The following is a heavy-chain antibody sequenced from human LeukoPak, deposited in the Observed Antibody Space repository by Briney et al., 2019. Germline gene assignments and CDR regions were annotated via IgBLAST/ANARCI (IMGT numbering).Heavy chain of an antibody. CDR1: GYTFTSYD. CDR3: ARGVNLNYYDSSGYFDY. Sequence: ASVKVSCKASGYTFTSYDLHGVRQATGQGLGWMGWISAQNGNTNYAQNLQGRVTMTTDTYTSTAYMELRSLRSDDTAVYYCARGVNLNYYDSSGYFDYWGQGTLLTVSS. J-gene: IGHJ4*02. V-gene: IGHV1-18*01. D-gene: IGHD3-22*01. CDR2: ISAQNGNT.